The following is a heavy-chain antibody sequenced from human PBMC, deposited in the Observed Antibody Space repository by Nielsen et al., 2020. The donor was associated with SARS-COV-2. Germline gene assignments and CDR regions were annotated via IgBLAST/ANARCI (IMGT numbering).Heavy chain of an antibody. D-gene: IGHD1-26*01. V-gene: IGHV3-23*01. Sequence: GESLKISCTASGFTFGDYEMSWVRQAPGKGLEWVSSIGTTGDKTFYADSVKGRFTISRDNSKNTLYLQLNSLRAEDTAVFYCAKISGSQRHYFDFWGQGALVTVSS. J-gene: IGHJ4*02. CDR2: IGTTGDKT. CDR1: GFTFGDYE. CDR3: AKISGSQRHYFDF.